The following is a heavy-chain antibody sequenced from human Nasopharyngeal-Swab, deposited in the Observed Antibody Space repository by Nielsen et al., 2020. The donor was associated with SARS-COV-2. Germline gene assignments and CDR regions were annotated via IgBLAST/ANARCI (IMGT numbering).Heavy chain of an antibody. Sequence: SETLSLTCTVSGGSISSYYWSWIRQPPGKGLEWIGYIHYSGSTNYRPSLKRRVTMSVDTSKNQPSLKFTSVTAADAAVYYCARDGVATIFDYWGQGTLVTVSS. CDR2: IHYSGST. J-gene: IGHJ4*02. V-gene: IGHV4-59*01. D-gene: IGHD5-12*01. CDR3: ARDGVATIFDY. CDR1: GGSISSYY.